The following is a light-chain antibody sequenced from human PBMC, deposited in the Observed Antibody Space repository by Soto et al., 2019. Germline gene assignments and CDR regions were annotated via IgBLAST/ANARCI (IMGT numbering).Light chain of an antibody. J-gene: IGKJ2*01. CDR2: AAS. Sequence: DIQMTQSPASLSSSVGDRDTITCRASQTIDTYLNWYQQNPGQAPKLLIYAASNSQNGVPSRFSGSGSGTDIISNISSQQAEDFAAYYCQQSTRIPYTFGQGTKLEIK. CDR1: QTIDTY. V-gene: IGKV1-39*01. CDR3: QQSTRIPYT.